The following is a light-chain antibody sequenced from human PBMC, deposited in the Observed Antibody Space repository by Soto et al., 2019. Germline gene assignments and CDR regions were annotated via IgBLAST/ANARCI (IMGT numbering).Light chain of an antibody. CDR1: QDMTNY. CDR3: QQSYSTPRT. V-gene: IGKV1-33*01. Sequence: DIQMTQSPSSLSASVGDRVTITCQASQDMTNYLNWYQQQPGKAPKLLIYDASNLETGVPSRFSGSGSGTDFTFTISNLQPEDIATYYCQQSYSTPRTFGQGTKVDIK. J-gene: IGKJ1*01. CDR2: DAS.